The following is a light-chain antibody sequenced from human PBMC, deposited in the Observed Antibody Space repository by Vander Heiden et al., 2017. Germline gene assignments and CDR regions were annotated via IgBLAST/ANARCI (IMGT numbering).Light chain of an antibody. CDR2: DAS. CDR3: QQYNSYSPT. Sequence: DIQMTQSPPTLSASVGDRVTITCRASQSISSWLAWYQQKPGKAPKLLIYDASSLESGVPSRFSGSGSGTEFTLTISNLQPDDFATYYCQQYNSYSPTFGQGTKLEIK. V-gene: IGKV1-5*01. J-gene: IGKJ2*01. CDR1: QSISSW.